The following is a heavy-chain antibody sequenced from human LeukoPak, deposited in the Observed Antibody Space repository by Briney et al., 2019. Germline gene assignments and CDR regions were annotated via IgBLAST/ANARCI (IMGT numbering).Heavy chain of an antibody. D-gene: IGHD3-22*01. J-gene: IGHJ4*02. CDR3: TAVPHDSAV. CDR2: IKSKTDGGTT. CDR1: KFAFNNAW. V-gene: IGHV3-15*01. Sequence: GGSLRLSCAASKFAFNNAWMSWFRQAPGKGLEWVGHIKSKTDGGTTDYAAPVQGRFNILRDDSKDRLYLQMNSLKTEDTAVYYCTAVPHDSAVWGQGTLVTVSS.